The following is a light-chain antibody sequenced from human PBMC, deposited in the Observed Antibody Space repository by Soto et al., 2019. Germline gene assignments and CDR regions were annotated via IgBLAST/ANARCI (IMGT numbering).Light chain of an antibody. V-gene: IGLV2-14*01. J-gene: IGLJ3*02. CDR3: SSHSRATLVV. CDR1: NSDIAIYDY. Sequence: QSVLTQPASVSGSPGQSITISCTGTNSDIAIYDYVSWYQQHPGKAPKILLYGVYIRPSGVSNRFSGSKSGNTASLTISGLQAEDEAHYSCSSHSRATLVVFGGGTQLTVL. CDR2: GVY.